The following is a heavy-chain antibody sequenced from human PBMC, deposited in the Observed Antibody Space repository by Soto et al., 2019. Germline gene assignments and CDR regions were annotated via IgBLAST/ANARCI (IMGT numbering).Heavy chain of an antibody. CDR2: NIPIFGTA. Sequence: QVQLVQSGAEVKKPGSSVKVSCKASGGTFSSYAISWVRQAPGQGLEWMGGNIPIFGTANYAQKFQGRVTITADEYTSTAYMELSSLRSEDTAVYYCARSRATAMTYYYYGMDVLGQGTTVTVSS. D-gene: IGHD5-18*01. J-gene: IGHJ6*02. CDR1: GGTFSSYA. CDR3: ARSRATAMTYYYYGMDV. V-gene: IGHV1-69*01.